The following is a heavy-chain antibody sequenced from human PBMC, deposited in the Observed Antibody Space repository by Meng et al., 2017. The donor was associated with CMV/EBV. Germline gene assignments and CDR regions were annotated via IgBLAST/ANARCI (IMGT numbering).Heavy chain of an antibody. CDR3: VRSSGWSLFDY. V-gene: IGHV1-2*02. J-gene: IGHJ4*02. CDR2: VNSNNDAT. CDR1: GFTFSDYY. D-gene: IGHD6-19*01. Sequence: QVQVVQSWAEMKKPGASVKVSCTTSGFTFSDYYIHWVRQAPGQGLEWMGWVNSNNDATNYARKFQGRVSMTRDTSISTAHMELSRLMSDDTAVYYCVRSSGWSLFDYWGQGTLVTVSS.